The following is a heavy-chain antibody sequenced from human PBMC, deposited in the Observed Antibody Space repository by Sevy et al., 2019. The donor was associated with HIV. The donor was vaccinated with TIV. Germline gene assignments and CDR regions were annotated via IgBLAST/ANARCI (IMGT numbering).Heavy chain of an antibody. CDR2: INHSGST. CDR3: ARGGAGGVMASGSYYDRKRGYFDY. V-gene: IGHV4-34*01. D-gene: IGHD3-10*01. J-gene: IGHJ4*02. Sequence: SETLSLTCAVYGGSFSGYYWSWIRQPPGKGLEWIGEINHSGSTNSNPSLKSRVTISVDTSKNQFSLKLSSVTAADTAVYYCARGGAGGVMASGSYYDRKRGYFDYWGQGTLVTVSS. CDR1: GGSFSGYY.